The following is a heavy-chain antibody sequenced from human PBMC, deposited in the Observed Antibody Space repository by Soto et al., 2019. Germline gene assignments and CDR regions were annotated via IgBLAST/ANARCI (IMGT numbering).Heavy chain of an antibody. V-gene: IGHV3-48*03. CDR1: GFTFSSYE. J-gene: IGHJ6*02. D-gene: IGHD2-2*01. Sequence: GGSLRLSCAASGFTFSSYEMNWVRQAPGKGLEWVSYISSSGSTIYYADSVKGRFTISRDNAKNSLYLQMNSLRAEDTAVYYCARDIVVVPAAMGYYYYYYGMDVWGQGTTVTVYS. CDR2: ISSSGSTI. CDR3: ARDIVVVPAAMGYYYYYYGMDV.